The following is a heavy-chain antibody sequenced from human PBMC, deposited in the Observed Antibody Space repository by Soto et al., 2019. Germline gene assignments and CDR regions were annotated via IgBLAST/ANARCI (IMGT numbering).Heavy chain of an antibody. V-gene: IGHV3-30-3*01. J-gene: IGHJ5*02. CDR1: GFTFSSYA. CDR3: AKDVSGIVVVPAA. D-gene: IGHD2-2*01. CDR2: ISYDGSNK. Sequence: SLRLSSAAYGFTFSSYAMHWVRQAPGKGLEWVAVISYDGSNKYYADSVKGRFTISRDNSKNTLYLQMNSLRAEDTAVYYCAKDVSGIVVVPAAWGQGTLVTVSS.